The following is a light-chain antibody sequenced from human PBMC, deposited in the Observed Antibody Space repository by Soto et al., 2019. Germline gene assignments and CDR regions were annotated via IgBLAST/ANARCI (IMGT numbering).Light chain of an antibody. V-gene: IGKV3-20*01. J-gene: IGKJ1*01. CDR3: QQFGGSPRT. CDR1: QSVSSSY. CDR2: DAS. Sequence: EIVMTQSPATLSVSPGDRATLSCRASQSVSSSYLAWFQQKPGQPPRLLMYDASSRAPCIPDRFSGSGSGTDFTLTICRLEPEDFAVYYCQQFGGSPRTFGQGTKVDIK.